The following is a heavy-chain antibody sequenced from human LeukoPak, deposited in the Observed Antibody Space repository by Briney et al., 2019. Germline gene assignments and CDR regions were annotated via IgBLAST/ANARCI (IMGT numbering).Heavy chain of an antibody. CDR1: GFTFSSYA. Sequence: PGGSLRLSCAASGFTFSSYAMHWVRQAPGKGLEYVSAISSNGGSTYYANSVKGRFTISRDNSKNTLYLQMGSLRAEDMAVYYCARGLCGDYYDSSGYFNWFDPWGQGTLVTVSS. D-gene: IGHD3-22*01. CDR2: ISSNGGST. J-gene: IGHJ5*02. V-gene: IGHV3-64*01. CDR3: ARGLCGDYYDSSGYFNWFDP.